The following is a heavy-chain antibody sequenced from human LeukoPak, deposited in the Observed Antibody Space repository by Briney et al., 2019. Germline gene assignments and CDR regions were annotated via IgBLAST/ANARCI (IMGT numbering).Heavy chain of an antibody. D-gene: IGHD2-15*01. J-gene: IGHJ4*02. CDR2: ISSSSSTI. CDR3: ARDLGDIVVVVAATGFDY. Sequence: GGSLRLSCAASGFTFSSYSMNWVRQAPGTGLEWVSYISSSSSTIYYADSVKGRFTISRDNAKNSLYLQMNSLRAEDTAVYYCARDLGDIVVVVAATGFDYWGQGTLVTVSS. V-gene: IGHV3-48*01. CDR1: GFTFSSYS.